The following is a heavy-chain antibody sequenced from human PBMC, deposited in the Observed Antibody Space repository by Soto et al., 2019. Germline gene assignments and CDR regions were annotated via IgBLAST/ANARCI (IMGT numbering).Heavy chain of an antibody. CDR2: INVYNGKT. V-gene: IGHV1-18*01. Sequence: QVQLVQSEGEVAKPGASVKVSCKASGYTFTNYGINWVRQAPGLGLEWMGWINVYNGKTNYAQKFQARVTMTTDTSPNSVYMELRSLRSDDTAVYYCARGPDPTYFDYWGQGTLVIVSS. CDR3: ARGPDPTYFDY. J-gene: IGHJ4*02. CDR1: GYTFTNYG.